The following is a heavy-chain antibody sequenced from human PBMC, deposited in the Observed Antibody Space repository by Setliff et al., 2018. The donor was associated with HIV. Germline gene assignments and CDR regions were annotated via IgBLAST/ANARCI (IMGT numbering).Heavy chain of an antibody. CDR1: GFTFSNYA. V-gene: IGHV3-23*01. D-gene: IGHD1-1*01. J-gene: IGHJ4*02. Sequence: PGGSLRLSCAASGFTFSNYAMSWVRQAPGEGLEGVSAILSTGERTFYADSVKGRFTISRDNSKNTVYLQMNSLRAEDTALYYCARDQLRVPERWDFDFWGQGTLVTVSS. CDR3: ARDQLRVPERWDFDF. CDR2: ILSTGERT.